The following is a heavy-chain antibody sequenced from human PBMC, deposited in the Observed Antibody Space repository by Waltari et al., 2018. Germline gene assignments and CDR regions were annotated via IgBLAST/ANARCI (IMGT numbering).Heavy chain of an antibody. CDR1: GFNFDDYA. D-gene: IGHD4-4*01. Sequence: EVQLVESGGDWVQPGRSLRLSCTGSGFNFDDYAMHWIRQAPGKGLEWGAAINWNSGNKGYADSVNGRFTISRDNARKSLFLQMDSLRVEDTALYYCAKDMWTYSNGYGAFHVWGQGTMVTVSS. CDR3: AKDMWTYSNGYGAFHV. CDR2: INWNSGNK. V-gene: IGHV3-9*01. J-gene: IGHJ3*01.